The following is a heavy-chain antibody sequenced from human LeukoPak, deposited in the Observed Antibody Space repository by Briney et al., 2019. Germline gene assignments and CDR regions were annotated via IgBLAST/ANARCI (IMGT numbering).Heavy chain of an antibody. V-gene: IGHV1-69*01. CDR2: IIPIFGTA. CDR3: ARAAGYFDPRDYYGMDV. D-gene: IGHD3-9*01. Sequence: GSSVKVSCKASGGTFSSYAISWVRQAPGQGLEWMGGIIPIFGTANYAQKFQGRVTITADESTSTAYMELSSLRSEDTAVYYCARAAGYFDPRDYYGMDVWGQGTTVTVSS. CDR1: GGTFSSYA. J-gene: IGHJ6*02.